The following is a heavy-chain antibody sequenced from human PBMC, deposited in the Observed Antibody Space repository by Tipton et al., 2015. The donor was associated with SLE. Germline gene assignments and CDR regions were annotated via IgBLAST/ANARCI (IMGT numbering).Heavy chain of an antibody. V-gene: IGHV4-59*02. CDR2: IHYTGST. CDR3: AREAVVNSRLHYYYYMDA. D-gene: IGHD2-21*01. Sequence: TLSLTCTVSGGSVGNYYWSWIRQSPGKGLEWIGYIHYTGSTEYNPSLKSRVTISLDTSKNQFSLNLSSVTAADTAVYYCAREAVVNSRLHYYYYMDAWGKGTTVTVSS. CDR1: GGSVGNYY. J-gene: IGHJ6*03.